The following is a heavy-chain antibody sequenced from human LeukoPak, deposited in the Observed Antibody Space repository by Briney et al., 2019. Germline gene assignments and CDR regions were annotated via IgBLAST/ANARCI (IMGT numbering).Heavy chain of an antibody. D-gene: IGHD3-9*01. CDR2: TYYSGST. Sequence: SETLSLTCTVSGGSISSSSYYWGWIRQPPGKGLEWIGSTYYSGSTYYNPSLKSRVTTSVDTSKNRLSLKLRSVTAADTAVYYFARHAGILPEYYPLSTPFDYWGQGTLVTVSS. CDR3: ARHAGILPEYYPLSTPFDY. CDR1: GGSISSSSYY. V-gene: IGHV4-39*02. J-gene: IGHJ4*02.